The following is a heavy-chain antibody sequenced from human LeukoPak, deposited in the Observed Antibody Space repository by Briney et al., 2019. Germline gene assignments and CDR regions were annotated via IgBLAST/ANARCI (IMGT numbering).Heavy chain of an antibody. Sequence: SETLSLTCTVSGYSISSGCYWGWIRQPPGKGLEWIGSIYHSGSTYYNPSLKSRVTISVDTSKNQFSLKLSSVTAADTAVYYCARDEWYSGSYESWWGQGTLVTVSS. J-gene: IGHJ4*02. V-gene: IGHV4-38-2*02. CDR2: IYHSGST. CDR3: ARDEWYSGSYESW. D-gene: IGHD1-26*01. CDR1: GYSISSGCY.